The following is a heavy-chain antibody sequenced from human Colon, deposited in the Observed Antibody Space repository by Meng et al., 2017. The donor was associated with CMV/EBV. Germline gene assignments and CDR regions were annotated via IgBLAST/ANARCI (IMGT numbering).Heavy chain of an antibody. CDR3: AREKRVGVLATTTGDY. D-gene: IGHD5-12*01. CDR1: GDSITTYY. J-gene: IGHJ4*02. V-gene: IGHV4-59*12. Sequence: SETLSLTCTVSGDSITTYYWGWVRQPPGKGLEWIGTIYYTGATQYNPSLKSRVTISVETSANQFSLKMKSVTAADTAMYYCAREKRVGVLATTTGDYWGQGTLVTVSS. CDR2: IYYTGAT.